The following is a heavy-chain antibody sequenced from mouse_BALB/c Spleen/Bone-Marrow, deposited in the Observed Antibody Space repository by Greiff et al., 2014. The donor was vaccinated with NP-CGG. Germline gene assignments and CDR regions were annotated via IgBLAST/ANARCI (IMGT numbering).Heavy chain of an antibody. D-gene: IGHD2-4*01. CDR2: IFPGDGST. J-gene: IGHJ3*01. Sequence: VHLVESGAELVKPGASVKLSCKASGYTFTSYDINWVRQRPEQGLEWIGWIFPGDGSTKYNEKFKGKATLTTDKSSSTAYMQLSRLTSEDSAVYFCARRVYYDYDGGAWFAYWSQGTLVTVSA. CDR1: GYTFTSYD. V-gene: IGHV1-85*01. CDR3: ARRVYYDYDGGAWFAY.